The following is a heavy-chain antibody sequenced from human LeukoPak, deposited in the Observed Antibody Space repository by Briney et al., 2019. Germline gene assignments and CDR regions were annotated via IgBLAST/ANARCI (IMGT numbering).Heavy chain of an antibody. CDR2: FYRGGST. CDR1: GFTFSSYG. CDR3: ARSQDGSGSYFYYFYIDV. D-gene: IGHD3-10*01. Sequence: GGSLRLSCAASGFTFSSYGMHWVRQAPGKGLEWVSIFYRGGSTYYADSVKGRFTVSRDNSKNILYLQMNSLRAEDTAVYYCARSQDGSGSYFYYFYIDVWGEGTTV. J-gene: IGHJ6*03. V-gene: IGHV3-66*01.